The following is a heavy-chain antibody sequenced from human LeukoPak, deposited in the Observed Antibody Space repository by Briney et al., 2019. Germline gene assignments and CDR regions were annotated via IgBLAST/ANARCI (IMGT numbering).Heavy chain of an antibody. V-gene: IGHV4-59*01. CDR3: ARDRGSGPGAFDI. Sequence: SETLSLTRTVSRGSPNDYNWSWIRQPPRKGVELIGYIFYSGSTDYNPSLKSRVTMSVDTSKNQFSLKLNSVTTADTAVYYCARDRGSGPGAFDIWGQGTMVTVSS. CDR1: RGSPNDYN. J-gene: IGHJ3*02. D-gene: IGHD6-19*01. CDR2: IFYSGST.